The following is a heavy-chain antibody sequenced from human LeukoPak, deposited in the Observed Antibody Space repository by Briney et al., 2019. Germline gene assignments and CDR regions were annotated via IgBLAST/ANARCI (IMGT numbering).Heavy chain of an antibody. V-gene: IGHV3-23*01. CDR3: VKDGVKAFDI. J-gene: IGHJ3*02. CDR2: ISVSGGST. D-gene: IGHD2-8*01. CDR1: GFTFSTNA. Sequence: GGSLRLSCAASGFTFSTNAMSWVRQAPGKGLEWVSGISVSGGSTYYADSAKGRFTISRDNSKNTLYLQMSSLRAEDTAIYYCVKDGVKAFDIWGQGTMVTVSS.